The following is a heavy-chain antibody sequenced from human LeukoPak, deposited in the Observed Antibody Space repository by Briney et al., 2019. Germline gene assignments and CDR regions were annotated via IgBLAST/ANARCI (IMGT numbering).Heavy chain of an antibody. CDR2: ISYDGSNK. Sequence: GGSLRLSCAASGFTFSSYAMHWVRQAPGKGLEWVAVISYDGSNKYYADSVKGRFTISRDNSKNTLYLQMNSLRAEDTAVYYCARDFASSSWYGYYYYYYYGMDVWGQGTTVTVSS. CDR3: ARDFASSSWYGYYYYYYYGMDV. CDR1: GFTFSSYA. V-gene: IGHV3-30*04. D-gene: IGHD6-13*01. J-gene: IGHJ6*02.